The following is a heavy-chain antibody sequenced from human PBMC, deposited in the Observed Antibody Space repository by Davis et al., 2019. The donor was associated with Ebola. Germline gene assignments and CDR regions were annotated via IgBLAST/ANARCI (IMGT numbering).Heavy chain of an antibody. CDR1: GYSFTSYW. V-gene: IGHV5-51*01. D-gene: IGHD3-3*01. J-gene: IGHJ4*02. CDR3: ARQITIFGVVILDY. CDR2: IYPGDSDT. Sequence: GESLKISCKGSGYSFTSYWIGWVRQMPGKGLEWMGIIYPGDSDTRYSPSFQGQVTISADKSISTAYLQWNSLKASGTAMYYCARQITIFGVVILDYWGQGTLVTVSS.